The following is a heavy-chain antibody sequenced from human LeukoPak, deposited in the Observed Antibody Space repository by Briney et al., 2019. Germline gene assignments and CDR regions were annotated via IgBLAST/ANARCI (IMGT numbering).Heavy chain of an antibody. J-gene: IGHJ4*02. Sequence: PSETLSLTCTVSGGSVSSGSYYWSWIRQPPGKGLEWIGEIYHSGSTNYNPSLKSRVTISVDKSKNQFSLKLISVTAADTAVYYCARVTGAAAVASFDYWGQGTLVTVSS. D-gene: IGHD6-13*01. CDR3: ARVTGAAAVASFDY. CDR2: IYHSGST. V-gene: IGHV4-61*01. CDR1: GGSVSSGSYY.